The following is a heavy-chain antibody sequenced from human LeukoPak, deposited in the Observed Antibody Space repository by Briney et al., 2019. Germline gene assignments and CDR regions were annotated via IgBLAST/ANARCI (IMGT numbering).Heavy chain of an antibody. J-gene: IGHJ4*02. CDR2: TSRSSTYI. Sequence: GGSLRLSCAASGFTFSTYSMNWVRQAPGKGLEWVPSTSRSSTYIYYADFVKGRFTISRDNSKNTSYLQMSSLRTEDAAVFYCVQVGSNYYLNWGQGTLVTVSS. CDR1: GFTFSTYS. V-gene: IGHV3-21*01. D-gene: IGHD4-11*01. CDR3: VQVGSNYYLN.